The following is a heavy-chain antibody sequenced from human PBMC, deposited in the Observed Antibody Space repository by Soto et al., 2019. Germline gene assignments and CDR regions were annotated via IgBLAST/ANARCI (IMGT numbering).Heavy chain of an antibody. CDR1: GGSVSSGSYY. J-gene: IGHJ4*02. CDR2: IYYSGST. V-gene: IGHV4-61*01. Sequence: SETLSLTSTVSGGSVSSGSYYWSWIRQPPGKGLEWIGYIYYSGSTNYNPSLKSRVTISVDTSKNQFSLKLSSVTAADTAVYYCARDRTGTTGVSFDYWGQGTLVTVSS. CDR3: ARDRTGTTGVSFDY. D-gene: IGHD1-1*01.